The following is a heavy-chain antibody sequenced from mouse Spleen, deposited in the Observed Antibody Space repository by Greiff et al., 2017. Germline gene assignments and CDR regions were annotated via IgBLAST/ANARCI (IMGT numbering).Heavy chain of an antibody. V-gene: IGHV3-6*02. Sequence: DVKLVESGPGLVKPSQSLSLTCSVTGYSITSGYYWNWIRQFPGNKLEWMGYISYDGSNNYNPSLKNRISITRDTSKNQFFLKLNSVTTEDTATYYCARGLYDGYYSWFAYWGQGTLVTVSA. D-gene: IGHD2-3*01. J-gene: IGHJ3*01. CDR1: GYSITSGYY. CDR3: ARGLYDGYYSWFAY. CDR2: ISYDGSN.